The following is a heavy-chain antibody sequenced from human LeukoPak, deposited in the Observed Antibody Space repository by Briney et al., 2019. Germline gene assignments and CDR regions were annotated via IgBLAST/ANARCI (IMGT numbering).Heavy chain of an antibody. CDR3: ARGSLANSVLQEFDY. D-gene: IGHD2/OR15-2a*01. J-gene: IGHJ4*02. Sequence: SETLSLTCPVSGYSISSGYYWGWIRQPPGKGLEWIASVYHSGITSYNPSLKSRVTISADTSKNQFSLKLTSVTAADTAVYFCARGSLANSVLQEFDYWSQGTLVTVSS. V-gene: IGHV4-38-2*02. CDR2: VYHSGIT. CDR1: GYSISSGYY.